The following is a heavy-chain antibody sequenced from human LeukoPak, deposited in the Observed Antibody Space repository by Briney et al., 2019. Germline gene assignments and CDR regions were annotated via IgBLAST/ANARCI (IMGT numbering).Heavy chain of an antibody. CDR2: INPSGGST. Sequence: ASVKVSCKASGYTFTSYYMHWVRQAPGQGLEWMGIINPSGGSTSYAQKFQGRVTMTRDTSTSTVYMELSSLRSEDTAVYYCAIIPGYCSGGSCYPNRYNWFDPRGQGTLVTVSS. J-gene: IGHJ5*02. D-gene: IGHD2-15*01. CDR3: AIIPGYCSGGSCYPNRYNWFDP. V-gene: IGHV1-46*01. CDR1: GYTFTSYY.